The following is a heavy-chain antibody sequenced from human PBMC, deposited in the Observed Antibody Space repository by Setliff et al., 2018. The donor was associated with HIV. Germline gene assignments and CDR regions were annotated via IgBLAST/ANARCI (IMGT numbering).Heavy chain of an antibody. CDR1: GGTFSSHA. D-gene: IGHD3-10*01. CDR2: ISPIFQIA. J-gene: IGHJ4*02. CDR3: ATGIRVTGSDYFDY. Sequence: GASVKVSCKASGGTFSSHATSWVRQAPGQGLEWMGGISPIFQIADYAQKFQGRLTITADTSTDTAYMELGSLRSEDTAVYYCATGIRVTGSDYFDYWGQGTLVTVSS. V-gene: IGHV1-69*10.